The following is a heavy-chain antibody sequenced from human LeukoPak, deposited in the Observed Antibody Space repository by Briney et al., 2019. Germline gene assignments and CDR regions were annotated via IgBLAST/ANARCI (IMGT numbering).Heavy chain of an antibody. CDR1: GFTFSNFW. J-gene: IGHJ4*02. Sequence: GGSLRLSCAASGFTFSNFWMNWVRQAPGKGLEWVANIKQDGSVKHYVDSVKGRFTISRDNTKNSLYLQMNSLRAEDTAVYYCAKQQPYGSSGYSPSWGQGTLVTVSS. CDR3: AKQQPYGSSGYSPS. D-gene: IGHD3-22*01. CDR2: IKQDGSVK. V-gene: IGHV3-7*03.